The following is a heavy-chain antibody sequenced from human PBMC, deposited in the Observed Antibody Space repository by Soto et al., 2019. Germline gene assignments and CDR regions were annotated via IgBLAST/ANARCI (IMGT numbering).Heavy chain of an antibody. CDR2: INHSGST. CDR3: ARSYGDYGEDYWYFDL. D-gene: IGHD4-17*01. V-gene: IGHV4-34*01. J-gene: IGHJ2*01. CDR1: GGSFSGYY. Sequence: PSETLSLTCAVYGGSFSGYYWSWIRQPPGEGLEWIGEINHSGSTNYNPSLKSRVSISVDTSKNQFSLKLSSVTAADTAVYYCARSYGDYGEDYWYFDLWGRGTLVTVSS.